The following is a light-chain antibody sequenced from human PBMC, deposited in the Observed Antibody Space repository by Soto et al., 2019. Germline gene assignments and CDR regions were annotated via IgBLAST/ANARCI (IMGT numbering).Light chain of an antibody. CDR2: KAS. CDR1: QTISSW. J-gene: IGKJ3*01. V-gene: IGKV1-5*03. CDR3: QQLDSSPLT. Sequence: IRSRCTLSVSVGDRVNITWRASQTISSWLAWYQQKPGKAPKLLIYKASTLKSGVPSRFSGSVSGTEFNLTISSLQPEDFATYYCQQLDSSPLTFGPATKVDI.